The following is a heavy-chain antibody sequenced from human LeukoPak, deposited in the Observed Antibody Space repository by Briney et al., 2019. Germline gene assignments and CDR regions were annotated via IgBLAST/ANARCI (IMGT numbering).Heavy chain of an antibody. CDR1: GDSIRSYY. CDR2: IYYSGST. CDR3: GRHSYGIGMDA. J-gene: IGHJ6*02. V-gene: IGHV4-59*01. D-gene: IGHD3-10*01. Sequence: SSETLSLTCTVSGDSIRSYYWSWIRQSPGKGLEWIGYIYYSGSTNYNPSLKSRVTISVDTSKNQFSLKLTSVTAADTAVYYCGRHSYGIGMDAWGQGTTVTVSS.